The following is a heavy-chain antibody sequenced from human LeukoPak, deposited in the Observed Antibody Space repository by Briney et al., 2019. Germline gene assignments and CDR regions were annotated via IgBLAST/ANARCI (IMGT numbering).Heavy chain of an antibody. CDR1: GGSISSYY. CDR2: IYYSGST. D-gene: IGHD5-18*01. V-gene: IGHV4-59*01. J-gene: IGHJ4*02. CDR3: ARKPMVNSAWYYFDY. Sequence: SETLSLTCTVSGGSISSYYWSWIRQPPGKGLEWIGYIYYSGSTNYNPSLKSRVTISVDTSKNQFSLKLSSVTAADTAVYYCARKPMVNSAWYYFDYWGQGTLVTASS.